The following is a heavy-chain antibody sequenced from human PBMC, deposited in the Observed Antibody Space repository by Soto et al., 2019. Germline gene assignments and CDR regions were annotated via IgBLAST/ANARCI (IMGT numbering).Heavy chain of an antibody. CDR1: GGSISSYY. CDR2: ILYSGST. CDR3: ARQADGSGGAFDI. Sequence: SETLSLTCTVSGGSISSYYWSWIRQPPGKGLEWIGYILYSGSTNYNPSLKSPVTISVDTSKNQFSLKLSSVTAADTAVYYCARQADGSGGAFDIWGQGPSVT. V-gene: IGHV4-59*01. D-gene: IGHD3-10*01. J-gene: IGHJ3*02.